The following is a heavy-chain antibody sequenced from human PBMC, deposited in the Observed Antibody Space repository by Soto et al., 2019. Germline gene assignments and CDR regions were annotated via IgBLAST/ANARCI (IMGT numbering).Heavy chain of an antibody. V-gene: IGHV3-33*01. CDR1: GFTFSSYG. J-gene: IGHJ6*02. CDR3: ARERGVEGSGSYNYYYGMDV. CDR2: IWYDGSNK. D-gene: IGHD3-10*01. Sequence: GGSLRLSCAASGFTFSSYGMHWVRQAPGKGLEWVAVIWYDGSNKYYADSVKGRFTISRDNSKNTLYLQMNSLRAEDTAVYYCARERGVEGSGSYNYYYGMDVWGQGTTVTVSS.